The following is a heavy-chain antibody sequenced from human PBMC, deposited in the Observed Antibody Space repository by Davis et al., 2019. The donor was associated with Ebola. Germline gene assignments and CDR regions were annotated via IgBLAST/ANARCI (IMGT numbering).Heavy chain of an antibody. V-gene: IGHV3-21*01. J-gene: IGHJ4*02. D-gene: IGHD5-18*01. CDR3: ARWDTAMVIGSYFDY. CDR2: ISSSSSYI. CDR1: GFTFSSYS. Sequence: GGSLRLSCAASGFTFSSYSMNWVRQAPGKGLEWVSSISSSSSYIYYADSVKGRFTISRDNAKNSLYLQMNSLRAEDTAVYYCARWDTAMVIGSYFDYWGQGTLVTVSS.